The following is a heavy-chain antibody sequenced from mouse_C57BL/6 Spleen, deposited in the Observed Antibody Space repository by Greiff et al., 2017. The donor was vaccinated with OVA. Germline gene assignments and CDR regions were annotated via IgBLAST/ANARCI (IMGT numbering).Heavy chain of an antibody. Sequence: EVKLVESEGGLVQPGSSMKLSCTASGFTFSDYYMAWVRQVPEQGLEWVANINHDGSSTYYLDSLKSRFIISRDNAKNILYLQMSSLKSEDTATYYCARGDYYGPDFDYWGQGTTLTVSS. CDR3: ARGDYYGPDFDY. CDR1: GFTFSDYY. J-gene: IGHJ2*01. V-gene: IGHV5-16*01. CDR2: INHDGSST. D-gene: IGHD1-1*01.